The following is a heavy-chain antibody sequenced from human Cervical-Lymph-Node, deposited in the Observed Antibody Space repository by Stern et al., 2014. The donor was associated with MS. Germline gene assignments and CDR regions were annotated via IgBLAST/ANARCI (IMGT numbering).Heavy chain of an antibody. Sequence: VQLLESGGGLVKPGGSLRLSCAASAFTFSDYYMSWIRQAPGKGLEWVSYISSSSSHTNYADSVKGRFTISRDNAKNSLYLQMNSLRADDTAVYYCARGKDDYAQQIDYWGQGTLVTVSS. V-gene: IGHV3-11*06. D-gene: IGHD4-17*01. CDR2: ISSSSSHT. CDR3: ARGKDDYAQQIDY. J-gene: IGHJ4*02. CDR1: AFTFSDYY.